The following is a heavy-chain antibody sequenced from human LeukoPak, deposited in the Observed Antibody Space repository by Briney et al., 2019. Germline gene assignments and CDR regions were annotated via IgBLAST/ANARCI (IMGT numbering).Heavy chain of an antibody. V-gene: IGHV4-30-4*01. CDR1: GGPISSGDYY. CDR2: IHYSGST. J-gene: IGHJ4*02. CDR3: ARYKYYDFWSGYYQEYYFDY. Sequence: SETLSLTCTVSGGPISSGDYYWSWIRQPPGKGLEWIGYIHYSGSTYYNPSLKSRVTISVDTSKNQFSLKLSSVTAADTAVYYCARYKYYDFWSGYYQEYYFDYWGQGTLVTVSS. D-gene: IGHD3-3*01.